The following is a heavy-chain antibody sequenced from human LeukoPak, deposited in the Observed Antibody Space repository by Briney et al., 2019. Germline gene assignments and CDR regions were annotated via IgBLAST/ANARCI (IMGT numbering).Heavy chain of an antibody. D-gene: IGHD3-3*01. J-gene: IGHJ6*03. Sequence: GGSLRLSCAASGFTFSSYAMSWVRQAPGKGLEWVSAISGSGGSTYYADSVKGRFTISRDNSKNTLYLQMNSLRAEDTAVYYCAKDYDFWSGVVILGGYMDVWGKGTTVTVSS. CDR3: AKDYDFWSGVVILGGYMDV. CDR2: ISGSGGST. CDR1: GFTFSSYA. V-gene: IGHV3-23*01.